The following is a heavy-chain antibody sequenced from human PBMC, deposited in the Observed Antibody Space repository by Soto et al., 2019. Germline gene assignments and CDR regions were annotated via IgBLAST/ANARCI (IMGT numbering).Heavy chain of an antibody. V-gene: IGHV3-23*01. CDR2: ISGSGGVT. CDR3: AKNRQFRSYYESAGHYDN. D-gene: IGHD3-10*01. Sequence: GGSLRLSCVASGFTFKNYDVRWIRQDPGKGLEWVSGISGSGGVTYYADSVKGRFTISRDNSKNTLYLQMNSLRAEDTAIYYCAKNRQFRSYYESAGHYDNWGQGTLVTVSS. J-gene: IGHJ4*02. CDR1: GFTFKNYD.